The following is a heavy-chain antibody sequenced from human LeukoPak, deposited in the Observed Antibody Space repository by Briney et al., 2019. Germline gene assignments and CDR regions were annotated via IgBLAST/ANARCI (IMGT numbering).Heavy chain of an antibody. J-gene: IGHJ5*02. CDR3: SRDRLGGLDL. V-gene: IGHV3-21*01. Sequence: PGGSLRLSCAASGFDFSTYAINWVRQAPGKGLEWVSSISTMSNYIFYGDSVKGRFTISRDNAKNSVHLQMNSLRPEDTAVYYCSRDRLGGLDLWGQGTLVTVSS. D-gene: IGHD5-12*01. CDR2: ISTMSNYI. CDR1: GFDFSTYA.